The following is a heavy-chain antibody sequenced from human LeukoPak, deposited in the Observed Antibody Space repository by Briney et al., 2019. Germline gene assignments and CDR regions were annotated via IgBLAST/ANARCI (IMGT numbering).Heavy chain of an antibody. J-gene: IGHJ4*02. Sequence: SGGSLRLSCAASGFTFSSYGIHWVRQAPGKGLEWVAVISYDGGNKYYADSVKGRFTISRDNSKNTLYLQMDSPRPEDTALYYCARALYYDRSPLDYWGQGTLVTVSS. CDR2: ISYDGGNK. V-gene: IGHV3-30*03. CDR1: GFTFSSYG. CDR3: ARALYYDRSPLDY. D-gene: IGHD3-22*01.